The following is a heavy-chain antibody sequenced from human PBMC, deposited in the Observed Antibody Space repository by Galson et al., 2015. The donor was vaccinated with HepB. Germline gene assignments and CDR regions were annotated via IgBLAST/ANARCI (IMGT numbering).Heavy chain of an antibody. V-gene: IGHV3-23*01. D-gene: IGHD6-6*01. CDR1: GFTFSSYA. Sequence: LRLSCAASGFTFSSYAMSWVRQAPGKGLEWVSAFSGIGGGTYYADSVTGRFTISRDNSKNTLYLQMNSLRAEDTAVYYCAKDVSSSSVWYFDLWGRGTLVTVSS. CDR2: FSGIGGGT. CDR3: AKDVSSSSVWYFDL. J-gene: IGHJ2*01.